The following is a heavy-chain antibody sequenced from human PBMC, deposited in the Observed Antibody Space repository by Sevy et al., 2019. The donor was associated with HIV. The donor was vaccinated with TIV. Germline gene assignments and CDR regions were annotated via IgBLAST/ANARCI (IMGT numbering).Heavy chain of an antibody. CDR1: GFTFSSYW. CDR3: ARVEVRGVIITSDTNYYYGMDV. Sequence: GGSLRLSCAASGFTFSSYWMHWVRQAPGKGLVWVSRINSAGSSTSYADSVKGRFTISRDNAKNTLYLQMNSLRAEDTAVYYCARVEVRGVIITSDTNYYYGMDVWGQGTTVTVSS. J-gene: IGHJ6*02. CDR2: INSAGSST. D-gene: IGHD3-10*01. V-gene: IGHV3-74*01.